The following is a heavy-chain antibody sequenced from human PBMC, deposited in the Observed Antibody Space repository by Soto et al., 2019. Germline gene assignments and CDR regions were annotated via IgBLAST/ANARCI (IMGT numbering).Heavy chain of an antibody. CDR3: ECWAAGRSTACYVNYYYGMDV. Sequence: PLASGKVSCKASGYTFTSYGISWVRQAPGQGLEWMGWISAYNGNTNYSQALQGRVTMTIYISSSTAYHGLLRFSSAHPAVYYCECWAAGRSTACYVNYYYGMDVWGKGTTVTVSS. CDR2: ISAYNGNT. D-gene: IGHD2-2*01. J-gene: IGHJ6*04. V-gene: IGHV1-18*01. CDR1: GYTFTSYG.